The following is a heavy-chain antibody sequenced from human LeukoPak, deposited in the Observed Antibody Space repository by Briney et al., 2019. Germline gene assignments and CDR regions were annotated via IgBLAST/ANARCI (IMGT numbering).Heavy chain of an antibody. V-gene: IGHV3-74*01. J-gene: IGHJ1*01. Sequence: GGSLRLSCAASGFTFSNNWMHWVRQAPGKGLVWVSRINSDGSSTSYADSVKGRFTISRDNAKSTLYLQMDSLRAEDTAVYHCARDHSSSWFVSEYFQQWGQGTLVTVSS. CDR2: INSDGSST. D-gene: IGHD6-13*01. CDR3: ARDHSSSWFVSEYFQQ. CDR1: GFTFSNNW.